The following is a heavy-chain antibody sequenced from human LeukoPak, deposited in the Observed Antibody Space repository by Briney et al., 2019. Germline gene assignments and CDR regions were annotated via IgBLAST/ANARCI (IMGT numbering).Heavy chain of an antibody. V-gene: IGHV3-7*01. D-gene: IGHD7-27*01. J-gene: IGHJ4*02. CDR1: GFTFSSYA. CDR3: AKTGEQDY. Sequence: GGSLRLSCAASGFTFSSYATSWVRQAPGKGPGWVANIKEDGTQKYYVDSVRGRFTISRDNAENSLYLQMNSLRDEDTAVYYCAKTGEQDYWGRGTLVTVSS. CDR2: IKEDGTQK.